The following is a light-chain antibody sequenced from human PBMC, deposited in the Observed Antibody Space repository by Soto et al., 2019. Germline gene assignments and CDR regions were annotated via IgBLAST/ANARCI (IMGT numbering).Light chain of an antibody. CDR1: QNVTTY. V-gene: IGKV1-39*01. CDR2: AAS. CDR3: QQSYSTLPLT. J-gene: IGKJ4*01. Sequence: IQMTQSPSSLSASVGDRVTMSCRASQNVTTYLNWYQQKPGKAPTLLIYAASTLHIGVPSRFSGSGSGTDFTLTISSLQPADFATYYWQQSYSTLPLTFGGGTKVEIK.